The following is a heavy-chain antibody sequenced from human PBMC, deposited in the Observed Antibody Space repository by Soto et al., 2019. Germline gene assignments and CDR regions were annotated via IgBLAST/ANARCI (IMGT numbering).Heavy chain of an antibody. V-gene: IGHV4-59*01. CDR2: IYYSGST. CDR1: GGSISSYY. D-gene: IGHD3-9*01. J-gene: IGHJ4*02. Sequence: SETLSLTCTVSGGSISSYYWSWIRQPPGKGLEWIGYIYYSGSTNYNPSLKSRVTISVDTSKNQFSLKLSSVTAADTAVYYCARVGYDILTGYSRRAPFDYWAREPWSPSPQ. CDR3: ARVGYDILTGYSRRAPFDY.